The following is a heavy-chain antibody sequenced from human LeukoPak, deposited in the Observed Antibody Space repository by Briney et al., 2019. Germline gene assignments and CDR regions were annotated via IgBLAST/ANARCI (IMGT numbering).Heavy chain of an antibody. V-gene: IGHV3-48*02. D-gene: IGHD2-15*01. CDR3: ARDHVVVAAIRFDY. J-gene: IGHJ4*02. CDR2: ISSSSSSTI. CDR1: GFTFSSYS. Sequence: PGGSLRLSCAASGFTFSSYSMNWVRQAPGKGLEWVSYISSSSSSTIYYADSVKGRFTISRDNAKNSLYLQMNSLRDEDTAVYYCARDHVVVAAIRFDYWGQGTLVTVSS.